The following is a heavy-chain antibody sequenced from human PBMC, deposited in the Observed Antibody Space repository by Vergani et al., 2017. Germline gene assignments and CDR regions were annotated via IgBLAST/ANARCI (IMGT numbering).Heavy chain of an antibody. Sequence: EVQLVESGGGLVKPGGSLRLPCVASGFTFGSYSMNGARQAPGKGQEWVSFISSSSSYRYYADSVKGRFTISRDNGEYSLLLQMKSLRPADTAVYYCASAVPGYPLDTQYFQHWGQGTLVTVSS. CDR2: ISSSSSYR. CDR3: ASAVPGYPLDTQYFQH. CDR1: GFTFGSYS. J-gene: IGHJ1*01. V-gene: IGHV3-21*01. D-gene: IGHD2-2*01.